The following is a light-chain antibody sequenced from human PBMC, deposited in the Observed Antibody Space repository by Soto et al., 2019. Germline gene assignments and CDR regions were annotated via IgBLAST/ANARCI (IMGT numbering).Light chain of an antibody. Sequence: DIVMTQSPATLSLSPGERATLSYRASQSVFSNLAWYQHTPRQAPRLLIYGASTRATNIPARCSGSGSGTEFTLTISSLQSEDVAVYYCQQYNNWPRTFGQGTKVDIK. CDR3: QQYNNWPRT. CDR2: GAS. V-gene: IGKV3-15*01. J-gene: IGKJ1*01. CDR1: QSVFSN.